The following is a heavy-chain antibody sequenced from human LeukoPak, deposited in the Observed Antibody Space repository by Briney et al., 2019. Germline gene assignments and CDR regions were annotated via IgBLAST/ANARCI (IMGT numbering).Heavy chain of an antibody. CDR2: ISYDGSNK. CDR3: ARDPTYCGGDCLGWGYYYYMDV. V-gene: IGHV3-30*04. J-gene: IGHJ6*03. CDR1: GFTFSSYA. D-gene: IGHD2-21*02. Sequence: GGSLRLSCAASGFTFSSYAMHWVRQAPGKGLEWVAVISYDGSNKYYADSVKGRFTISRDNSKNTLYLQMNSLRAEDTAVYYCARDPTYCGGDCLGWGYYYYMDVWGKGTTVTVSS.